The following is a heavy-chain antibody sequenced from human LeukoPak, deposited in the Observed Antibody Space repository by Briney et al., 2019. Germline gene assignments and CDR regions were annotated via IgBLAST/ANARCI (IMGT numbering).Heavy chain of an antibody. CDR3: ARAAARYDYYYGMDV. Sequence: GGSLRLSCVASGFTVSSNYMSWVRQAPGKGLEWVSVIYSGGSTYYADSVKGRFTISRDNSKNTLYLQMNSLRAEDTAVYYCARAAARYDYYYGMDVWGQGTTVTVSS. V-gene: IGHV3-53*01. D-gene: IGHD3-16*01. CDR2: IYSGGST. CDR1: GFTVSSNY. J-gene: IGHJ6*02.